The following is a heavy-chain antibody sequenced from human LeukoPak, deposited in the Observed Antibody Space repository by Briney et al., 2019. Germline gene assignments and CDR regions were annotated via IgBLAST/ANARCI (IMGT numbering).Heavy chain of an antibody. D-gene: IGHD3-10*01. V-gene: IGHV3-7*01. CDR3: TRDIKLSTSYYFDN. J-gene: IGHJ4*02. CDR2: IKLDGSEK. Sequence: GGSLRLSCAASGFTFSNYWMSWVRQAPGKGLEWVANIKLDGSEKFYVDSVKGRFTISRDNAKNSLYLQMKSLRVEDTAVYYCTRDIKLSTSYYFDNWGQGTLVTVSS. CDR1: GFTFSNYW.